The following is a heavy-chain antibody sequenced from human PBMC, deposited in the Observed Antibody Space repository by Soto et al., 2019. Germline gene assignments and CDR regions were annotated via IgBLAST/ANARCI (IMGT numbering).Heavy chain of an antibody. J-gene: IGHJ6*02. Sequence: QITLKESGPTLVKPTQTLTLTCTFSGVSLSTSGVGVAWIRQPPGRALEWLAPIYWDDDKRYSPSPNNRLTITKDTSKNQVVLTMTNMDPVDTATYYCAHKGGRGAAMDVWGQGTTVTVSS. CDR3: AHKGGRGAAMDV. CDR1: GVSLSTSGVG. V-gene: IGHV2-5*02. CDR2: IYWDDDK. D-gene: IGHD2-15*01.